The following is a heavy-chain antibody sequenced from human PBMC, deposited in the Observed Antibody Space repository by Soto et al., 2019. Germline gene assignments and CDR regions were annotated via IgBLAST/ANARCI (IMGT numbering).Heavy chain of an antibody. CDR3: ATYGIEMATLS. CDR1: GASISSSNW. Sequence: PSETLSLTCTVSGASISSSNWWSWVRQSPGKGLEWIGEIHHTGSTNYNPSLKSRVIMSVDKSKNHFSLKLRNVTAADTAVHFCATYGIEMATLSWGQGTLVTVSS. D-gene: IGHD2-21*01. V-gene: IGHV4-4*02. CDR2: IHHTGST. J-gene: IGHJ4*02.